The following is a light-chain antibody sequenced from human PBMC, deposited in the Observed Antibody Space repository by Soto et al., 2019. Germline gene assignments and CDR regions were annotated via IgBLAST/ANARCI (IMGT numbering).Light chain of an antibody. V-gene: IGKV1-39*01. CDR2: AAS. Sequence: DIQMTQSPSSLSASVGDRVTITCRASQSISNSLNWYQQKPGNAPKALIYAASNLQSGVPSKFSGSVSAADFTLTIESLQHEDFAHCYGHHSYASRDTCRHVTKV. CDR1: QSISNS. CDR3: HHSYASRDT. J-gene: IGKJ2*01.